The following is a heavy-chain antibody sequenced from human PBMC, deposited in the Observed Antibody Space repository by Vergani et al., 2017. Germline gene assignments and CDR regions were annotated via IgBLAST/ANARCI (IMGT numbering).Heavy chain of an antibody. D-gene: IGHD6-13*01. CDR2: IYYSGST. Sequence: QVQLQESGPGLVKPSQTLSLTCTVSGGSISSGGYYWSWIRQHPGKGLEWIGYIYYSGSTYYNPSLKSRVTISVDTSKNHFSLKLSAVTAADTAVYYCARERAPASTYYYYGMDVWGQGTTVTVSS. CDR3: ARERAPASTYYYYGMDV. J-gene: IGHJ6*02. V-gene: IGHV4-31*03. CDR1: GGSISSGGYY.